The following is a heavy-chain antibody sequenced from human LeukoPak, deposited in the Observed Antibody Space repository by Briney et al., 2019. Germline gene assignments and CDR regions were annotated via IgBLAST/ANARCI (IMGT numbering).Heavy chain of an antibody. CDR1: GGSISGYY. CDR2: IYYSGST. J-gene: IGHJ5*02. V-gene: IGHV4-59*01. CDR3: ARGYGFAWFDP. D-gene: IGHD5-18*01. Sequence: SETLSLTCTVSGGSISGYYWSWIRQPPGKGLEWIGYIYYSGSTNYNPSLKSRVTISVDTSKNQFSLKLSSVTAADTAVYYCARGYGFAWFDPWGQGTLVTVSS.